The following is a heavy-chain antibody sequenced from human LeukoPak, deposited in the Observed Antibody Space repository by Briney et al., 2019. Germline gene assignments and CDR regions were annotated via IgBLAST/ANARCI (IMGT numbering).Heavy chain of an antibody. CDR2: IYYSGST. V-gene: IGHV4-38-2*02. D-gene: IGHD1-14*01. J-gene: IGHJ5*02. CDR3: AGLIRPGWFDP. CDR1: GYSISNDYY. Sequence: SETLSLTCTVSGYSISNDYYWGWIRQSPGKGLEWIANIYYSGSTYYNPSLKSRVTISVDTSKNQFSLKLSSVTAADTAVYYCAGLIRPGWFDPWGQGTLVTVSS.